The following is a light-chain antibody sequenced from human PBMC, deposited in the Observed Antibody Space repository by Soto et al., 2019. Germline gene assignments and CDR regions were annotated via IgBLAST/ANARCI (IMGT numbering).Light chain of an antibody. Sequence: EIVLTQSPGTLSLSPGERATLSCRASQSVATNYLAWYQQKPGQAPRFLIYDASSRATGIPDRFSGSGSGTDFTLTISRLEPEDFAVDYCEQYGSTRLPFAGGTKVEIK. J-gene: IGKJ4*01. CDR3: EQYGSTRLP. V-gene: IGKV3-20*01. CDR2: DAS. CDR1: QSVATNY.